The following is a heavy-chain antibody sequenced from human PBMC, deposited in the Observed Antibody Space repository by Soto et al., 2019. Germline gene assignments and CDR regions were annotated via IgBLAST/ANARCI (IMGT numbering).Heavy chain of an antibody. Sequence: GSLRLSCAAAGFTFRSYAMNWVLQAPGKGLELVSSISSNGGSAYYADSVKGRFTISRDNSKNTLYLQMNSLRADDTAVYYCARGYCSAVGCYVHYYYGFDVWGQGTTVTVSS. J-gene: IGHJ6*02. D-gene: IGHD2-15*01. V-gene: IGHV3-23*01. CDR3: ARGYCSAVGCYVHYYYGFDV. CDR2: ISSNGGSA. CDR1: GFTFRSYA.